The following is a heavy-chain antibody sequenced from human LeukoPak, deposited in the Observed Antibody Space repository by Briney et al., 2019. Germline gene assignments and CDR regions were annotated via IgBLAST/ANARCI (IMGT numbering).Heavy chain of an antibody. Sequence: PSETLSLTCTVSGGSISSYYWSWIRQPPGKGLEWIGYIYYSGSTNYNPSLKSRVTISVDTSKNQFSLKLGSVTAADTAVYYCARAPIMITFGGALPFDYWGQGTLVTVSS. CDR2: IYYSGST. CDR1: GGSISSYY. V-gene: IGHV4-59*01. D-gene: IGHD3-16*01. CDR3: ARAPIMITFGGALPFDY. J-gene: IGHJ4*02.